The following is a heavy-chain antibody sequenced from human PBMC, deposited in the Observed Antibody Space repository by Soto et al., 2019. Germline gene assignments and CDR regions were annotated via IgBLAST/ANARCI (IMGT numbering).Heavy chain of an antibody. D-gene: IGHD3-16*01. CDR3: ARDSHYAMDV. Sequence: EVQLVESGGGLLQPGGSLRLSCTASGFTFRPYWIHWVRQVPGKGLVWVSGIEGVGSTTYADSVKGRFTVSRDNSKTTVYLQVNSLRAEDTAVYYCARDSHYAMDVWGKGATVTVSS. CDR2: IEGVGST. CDR1: GFTFRPYW. V-gene: IGHV3-74*03. J-gene: IGHJ6*03.